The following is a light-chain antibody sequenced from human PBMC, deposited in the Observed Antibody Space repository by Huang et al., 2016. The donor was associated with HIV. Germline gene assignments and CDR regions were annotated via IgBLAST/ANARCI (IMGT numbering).Light chain of an antibody. CDR2: DAS. V-gene: IGKV3-11*01. J-gene: IGKJ4*01. CDR3: QQRSNWPPSLT. Sequence: EIVLTQSPATLSLSPGERASLSCRASQSVSSYLAWYQPKPGQAPRLLIYDASNRATGIPARFSGSAAGTDFTLTISSLEPEDFAVYYCQQRSNWPPSLTFGGGTRVEIK. CDR1: QSVSSY.